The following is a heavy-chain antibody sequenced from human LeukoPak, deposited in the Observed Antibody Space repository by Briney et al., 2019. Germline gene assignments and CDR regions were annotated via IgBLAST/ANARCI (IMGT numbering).Heavy chain of an antibody. CDR1: GGSFSGYF. V-gene: IGHV4-34*01. CDR2: INHSGRT. CDR3: ARGGYFDL. J-gene: IGHJ2*01. Sequence: PSETLSLTCAVYGGSFSGYFWSWIRHPPGKGLEWIGEINHSGRTNYNPSLNRRVTVSVDTSKNQFSLKLRSLTAADTAVYYCARGGYFDLWGRGTLVTVSS.